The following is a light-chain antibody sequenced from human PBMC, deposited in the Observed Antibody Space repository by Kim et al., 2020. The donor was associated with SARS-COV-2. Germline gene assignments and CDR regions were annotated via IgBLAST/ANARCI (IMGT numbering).Light chain of an antibody. CDR1: SSDVGGYKY. J-gene: IGLJ2*01. V-gene: IGLV2-8*01. Sequence: GHSVAISCAVTSSDVGGYKYVSWYQQHPGKAPKLMIYEVSKRPSGVPDRFSGSKSGNTASLTVSGLQAEDEADYYCSSYAGRNNLVFGGGTQLTVL. CDR3: SSYAGRNNLV. CDR2: EVS.